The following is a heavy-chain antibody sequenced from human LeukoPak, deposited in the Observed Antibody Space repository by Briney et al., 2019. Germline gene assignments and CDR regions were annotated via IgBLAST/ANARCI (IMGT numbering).Heavy chain of an antibody. D-gene: IGHD3-22*01. CDR2: IYYSGST. CDR1: GGSISSCY. CDR3: ARHSRDSSGYILFDY. Sequence: SETLSLTCTVSGGSISSCYWSWVRQPPGKGLEWIGYIYYSGSTNYNPSLKSRVTISVDTSKNQFSLKLSSVTAADTAVYYCARHSRDSSGYILFDYWGQGTLVTVSS. J-gene: IGHJ4*02. V-gene: IGHV4-59*08.